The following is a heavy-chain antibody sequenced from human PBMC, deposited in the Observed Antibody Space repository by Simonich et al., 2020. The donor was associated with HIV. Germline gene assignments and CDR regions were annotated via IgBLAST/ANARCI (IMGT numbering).Heavy chain of an antibody. Sequence: QVQLQQWGAGLLKPSETLSLTCAVYGGSFSGYYWSWIRQPPGKGLEWIGVINHSGNTNYNPSLKSRGTISGDPSKNHFSLKLSSVTAADTAVYYCASLDPMYYYDSSGYFDDAFDIWGQGTMVTVSS. V-gene: IGHV4-34*01. CDR2: INHSGNT. CDR1: GGSFSGYY. D-gene: IGHD3-22*01. CDR3: ASLDPMYYYDSSGYFDDAFDI. J-gene: IGHJ3*02.